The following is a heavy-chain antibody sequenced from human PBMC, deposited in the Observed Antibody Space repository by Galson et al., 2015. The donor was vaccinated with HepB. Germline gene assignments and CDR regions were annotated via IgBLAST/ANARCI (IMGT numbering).Heavy chain of an antibody. CDR2: VDPEDGET. V-gene: IGHV1-69-2*01. Sequence: VKVSCKVSGYTFTDYYMHWVQQAPGKGLEWMGLVDPEDGETIYAEKFQGRVTITADTSTDTAYMELSSLRSEDTAVYYCATLGMTTVTTALDYWGQGTLVTVSS. CDR1: GYTFTDYY. D-gene: IGHD4-17*01. J-gene: IGHJ4*02. CDR3: ATLGMTTVTTALDY.